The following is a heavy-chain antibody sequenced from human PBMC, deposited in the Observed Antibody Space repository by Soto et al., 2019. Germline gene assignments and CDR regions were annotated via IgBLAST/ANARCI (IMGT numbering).Heavy chain of an antibody. Sequence: SETLSLTCAVSGGSISSSNWWSWVRQPPGKGLEWIGEIYHSGSTNYNPSLKSRVTISVDKSKNQFSLKLSSVTAADTAVYYCERDGKSGSLGDYWGQGTLVTVSS. CDR3: ERDGKSGSLGDY. D-gene: IGHD1-26*01. CDR2: IYHSGST. V-gene: IGHV4-4*02. CDR1: GGSISSSNW. J-gene: IGHJ4*02.